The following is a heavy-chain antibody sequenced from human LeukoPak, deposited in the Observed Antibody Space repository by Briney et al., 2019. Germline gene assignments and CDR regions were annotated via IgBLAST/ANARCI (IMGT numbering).Heavy chain of an antibody. V-gene: IGHV3-30*03. Sequence: PGGSLRLSCAAPGFNFNNYVMHWVRQAPGKGLEWVTEISFDGRKKTYVDSVKGRFTISRDSPKNTVYLQMDSLRAEDTAVYYCARGAEKILSFGEYPSDAFDIWGQGTMVSVTS. D-gene: IGHD3-10*01. CDR2: ISFDGRKK. J-gene: IGHJ3*02. CDR3: ARGAEKILSFGEYPSDAFDI. CDR1: GFNFNNYV.